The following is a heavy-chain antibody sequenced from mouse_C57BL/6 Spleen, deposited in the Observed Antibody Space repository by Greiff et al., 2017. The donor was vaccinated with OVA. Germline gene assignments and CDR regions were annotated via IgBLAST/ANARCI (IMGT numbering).Heavy chain of an antibody. J-gene: IGHJ3*01. V-gene: IGHV1-26*01. CDR2: INPNNGGT. D-gene: IGHD2-12*01. CDR3: DLLYLGIAY. CDR1: GYTFTDYY. Sequence: EVQLQQSGPELVKPGASVKISCKASGYTFTDYYMNWVKQSHGQGLEWIGVINPNNGGTSYNEKFKGKATLTVDKSSSTAYMELRSLTSEDSAVYYCDLLYLGIAYWGQGTLVTVSA.